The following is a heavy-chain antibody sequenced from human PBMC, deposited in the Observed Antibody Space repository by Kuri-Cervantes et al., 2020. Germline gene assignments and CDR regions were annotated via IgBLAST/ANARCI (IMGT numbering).Heavy chain of an antibody. D-gene: IGHD2-15*01. Sequence: SETLSLTCIVSGGSISSGNWWSWVRQSPGKGLEWIGEISHSGSTNYNPSLKSGVTISVDTSKNQFSLKLSSVTAADTAVYYCARVHSNSYSFFDSWGQGTLVTVSS. CDR3: ARVHSNSYSFFDS. CDR2: ISHSGST. V-gene: IGHV4-4*02. J-gene: IGHJ4*02. CDR1: GGSISSGNW.